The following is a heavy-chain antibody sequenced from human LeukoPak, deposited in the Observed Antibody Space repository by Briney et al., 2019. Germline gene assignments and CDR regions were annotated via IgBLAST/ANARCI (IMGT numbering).Heavy chain of an antibody. CDR3: AKLTGIAVAGTFDY. J-gene: IGHJ4*02. Sequence: GGSLRLSCAASGFTFSSYWMNWVRQAPGKGLEGVANIKQDGSEKYYVDSVRGRFTISRDNAKSTLYLQMNSLRAEDTAVYYCAKLTGIAVAGTFDYWGQGTLVTVSS. CDR2: IKQDGSEK. D-gene: IGHD6-19*01. CDR1: GFTFSSYW. V-gene: IGHV3-7*03.